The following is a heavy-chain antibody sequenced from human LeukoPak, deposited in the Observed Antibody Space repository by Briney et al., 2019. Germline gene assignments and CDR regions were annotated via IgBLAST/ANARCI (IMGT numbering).Heavy chain of an antibody. D-gene: IGHD4-17*01. CDR2: IWYDGSNK. Sequence: PGRSLRLSCAASGFTFNSYGIHWVRQAPGKGLEWVAFIWYDGSNKYYADSVKGRFTISRDNSKNTLYLQMNSLGAEDTAVYYCARARTTRGFDYWGQGTLVTVSS. CDR1: GFTFNSYG. V-gene: IGHV3-33*01. J-gene: IGHJ4*02. CDR3: ARARTTRGFDY.